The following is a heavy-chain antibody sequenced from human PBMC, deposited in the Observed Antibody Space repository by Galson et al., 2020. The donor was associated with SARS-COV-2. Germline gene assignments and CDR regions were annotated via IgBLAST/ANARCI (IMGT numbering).Heavy chain of an antibody. D-gene: IGHD6-13*01. CDR1: GDSVPSNT. CDR3: LRGGWSSRSWYVRTSNWFAP. J-gene: IGHJ5*02. V-gene: IGHV6-1*01. CDR2: TYSRSKWYN. Sequence: SETLSLTCATSGDSVPSNTWNWVRQSPSRGLEWLGRTYSRSKWYNDHAVFVNSRITINPDTSKNQFSLQLSSLTPEDTALYYCLRGGWSSRSWYVRTSNWFAPGAREPWSPSPQ.